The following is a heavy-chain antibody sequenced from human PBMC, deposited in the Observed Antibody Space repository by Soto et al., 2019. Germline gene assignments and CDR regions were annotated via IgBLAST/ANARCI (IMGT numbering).Heavy chain of an antibody. V-gene: IGHV3-30-3*01. D-gene: IGHD3-3*01. Sequence: RQAPGKGLEWVAVISYDGSNKYYADSVKGRFTISRDNSKNTLYLQMNSLRAEDTAVYYCARPLYDFWSGYAYYYYYGMDVWGQGTTVTVS. J-gene: IGHJ6*02. CDR3: ARPLYDFWSGYAYYYYYGMDV. CDR2: ISYDGSNK.